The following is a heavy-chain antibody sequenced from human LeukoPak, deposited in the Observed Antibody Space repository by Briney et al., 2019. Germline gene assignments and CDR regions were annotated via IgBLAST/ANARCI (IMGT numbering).Heavy chain of an antibody. J-gene: IGHJ4*02. CDR2: INHSGST. V-gene: IGHV4-34*01. CDR3: ARGVDGAY. Sequence: PSETLSLTCAVYGGSFSGYYWSWIRQPPGKGLEWIGEINHSGSTNYNPSLKSRVTISVDTSKNQFPLKLSSVTAADTAVYYCARGVDGAYWGQGTLVTVSS. D-gene: IGHD3-16*01. CDR1: GGSFSGYY.